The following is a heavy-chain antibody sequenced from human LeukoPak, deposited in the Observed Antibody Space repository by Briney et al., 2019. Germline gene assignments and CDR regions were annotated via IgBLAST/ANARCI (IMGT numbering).Heavy chain of an antibody. Sequence: ASVKVSCKASGYTFTNYYMHWVRQAPGQGLEWMGIINPSGGSTSYAQKFQGRVTMTRDTSTSTVYMELSSLRSEDTAVYYCARDRGKGPTAAGLDYWGQGTLVTVSS. CDR1: GYTFTNYY. J-gene: IGHJ4*02. CDR3: ARDRGKGPTAAGLDY. D-gene: IGHD6-13*01. CDR2: INPSGGST. V-gene: IGHV1-46*01.